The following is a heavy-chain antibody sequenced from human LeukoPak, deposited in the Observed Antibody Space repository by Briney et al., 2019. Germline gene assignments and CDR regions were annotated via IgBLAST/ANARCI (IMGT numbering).Heavy chain of an antibody. D-gene: IGHD1-26*01. CDR2: INHSGST. V-gene: IGHV4-34*01. J-gene: IGHJ4*02. CDR3: ARGAYNIGGGDYFGH. Sequence: SETLSLTCAVYGGSFSDYYWSWIRQPPGKGLEWIGEINHSGSTNYSPSLKSRVTMSVDTSKNQFSLKLSSVTAADTSVYYCARGAYNIGGGDYFGHWGQGTLVTVSS. CDR1: GGSFSDYY.